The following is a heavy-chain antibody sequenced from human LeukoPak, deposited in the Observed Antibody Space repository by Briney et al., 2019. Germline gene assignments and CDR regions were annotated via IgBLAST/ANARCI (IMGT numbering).Heavy chain of an antibody. CDR2: ITASSAGI. CDR1: GFTFSTYA. Sequence: PGGSLTLSCAASGFTFSTYAMSWVRLAPGKGLEWVSSITASSAGINYADSVEGRFTISRDNSKNTLYLEMNSLRVEDTAIYYCAKVMYAIGCLMDYWGQGTLVTVSS. D-gene: IGHD2-8*01. J-gene: IGHJ4*02. CDR3: AKVMYAIGCLMDY. V-gene: IGHV3-23*01.